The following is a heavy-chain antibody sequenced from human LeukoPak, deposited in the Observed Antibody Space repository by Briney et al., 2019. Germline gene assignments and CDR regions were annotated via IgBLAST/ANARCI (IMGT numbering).Heavy chain of an antibody. V-gene: IGHV3-23*01. J-gene: IGHJ3*02. CDR1: GFTFSSYE. D-gene: IGHD1-26*01. CDR3: AKVLIVGATNGAFDI. Sequence: PGGSLRLSCAASGFTFSSYEMNWVRQAPGKGLEWVSAISGSGGSTYYADSVKGRFTISRDNSKNTLYLQMNSLRAEDTAVYYCAKVLIVGATNGAFDIWGQGTMVTVSS. CDR2: ISGSGGST.